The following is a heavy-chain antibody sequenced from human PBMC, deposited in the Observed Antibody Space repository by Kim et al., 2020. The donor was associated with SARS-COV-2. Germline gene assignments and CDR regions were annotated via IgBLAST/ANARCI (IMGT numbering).Heavy chain of an antibody. Sequence: ATSGKSRISIKPDTSKNQFSLQLNSVTPEDTAVYYCARGGWGVTVALFDYWGQGTLVTVSS. CDR3: ARGGWGVTVALFDY. D-gene: IGHD6-19*01. V-gene: IGHV6-1*01. J-gene: IGHJ4*02.